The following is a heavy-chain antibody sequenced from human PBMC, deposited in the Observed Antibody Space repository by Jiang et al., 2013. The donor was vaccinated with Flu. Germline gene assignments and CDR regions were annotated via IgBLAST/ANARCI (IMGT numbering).Heavy chain of an antibody. V-gene: IGHV1-2*04. CDR2: INPNSGGT. CDR1: GYTFTGYY. Sequence: SGAEVKKPGASVKVSCKASGYTFTGYYMHWVRQAPGQGLEWMGWINPNSGGTNYAQKFQGWVTMTRDTSISTAYMELSRLRSDDTAVYYCARDRTVVPATIVGSGFDPWGQGTLVTVSS. J-gene: IGHJ5*02. CDR3: ARDRTVVPATIVGSGFDP. D-gene: IGHD2-2*02.